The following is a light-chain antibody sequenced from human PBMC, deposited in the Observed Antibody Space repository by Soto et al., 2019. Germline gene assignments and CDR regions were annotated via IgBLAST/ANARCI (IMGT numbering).Light chain of an antibody. CDR1: QDISDH. V-gene: IGKV1-33*01. Sequence: DIQMTQSPSSLSASVGDRVTMTCEASQDISDHLNWDQHKEGEAPKLLIYDESNLETGVPSRFSGSGSGTDFTLTISSLQPQDIATYYCQRFANLPMSFGQGTRLEIK. CDR2: DES. CDR3: QRFANLPMS. J-gene: IGKJ5*01.